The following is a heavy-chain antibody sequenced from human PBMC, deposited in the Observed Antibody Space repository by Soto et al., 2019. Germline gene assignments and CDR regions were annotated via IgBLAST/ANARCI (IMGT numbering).Heavy chain of an antibody. CDR2: ISYDGSNK. D-gene: IGHD6-6*01. CDR3: AKDRSIAAREALRGMDV. CDR1: GFTFSSYG. V-gene: IGHV3-30*18. Sequence: PGGSLRLSCAASGFTFSSYGMHWVRQAPGKGLEWVAVISYDGSNKYYADSVKGRFTISRDNSKNTLYLQMNSLRAEDTAVYYCAKDRSIAAREALRGMDVWGQGTTVTVSS. J-gene: IGHJ6*02.